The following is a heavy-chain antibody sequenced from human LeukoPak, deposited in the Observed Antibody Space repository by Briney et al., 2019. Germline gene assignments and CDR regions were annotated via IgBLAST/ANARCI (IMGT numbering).Heavy chain of an antibody. J-gene: IGHJ4*02. D-gene: IGHD3-22*01. CDR1: EFTYG. CDR3: AKGSYYDSSGSFYFDY. V-gene: IGHV3-23*01. CDR2: ISGSGDNT. Sequence: GGSLRLSCTASEFTYGMNWVRQAPGKGLEWVSGISGSGDNTYYADSVKGRFTISRDNSKNTLYVQVNSLGTEDTAAYYCAKGSYYDSSGSFYFDYWGQGTLVTVSS.